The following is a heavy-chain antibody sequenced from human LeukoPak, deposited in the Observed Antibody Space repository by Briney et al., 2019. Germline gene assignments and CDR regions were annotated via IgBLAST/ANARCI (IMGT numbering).Heavy chain of an antibody. J-gene: IGHJ4*02. D-gene: IGHD7-27*01. Sequence: GGSLRLSCAASGFTFSSYAMSWVRQAPGKGLEWVSAISGSGGSTYYADSVKGRFTIFRDNSKNTLYLQMNSLRAEDTAVYYCARDKNWAFDYWGQGTLVTASS. CDR1: GFTFSSYA. V-gene: IGHV3-23*01. CDR2: ISGSGGST. CDR3: ARDKNWAFDY.